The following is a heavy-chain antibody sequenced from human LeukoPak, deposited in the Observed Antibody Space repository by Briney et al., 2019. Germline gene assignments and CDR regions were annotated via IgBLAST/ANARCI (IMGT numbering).Heavy chain of an antibody. J-gene: IGHJ6*03. V-gene: IGHV3-66*01. CDR3: ARVDSGSSSWASYYYYYMDV. Sequence: GGSLRLSCAASGFTVSSNYMSWVRQAPGKGLEWVSVIYSGGSTYYADSVKGRFTISRDNSKNTLYLQMNSLRAEDTAVYYCARVDSGSSSWASYYYYYMDVWGKGTTVTISS. D-gene: IGHD6-13*01. CDR2: IYSGGST. CDR1: GFTVSSNY.